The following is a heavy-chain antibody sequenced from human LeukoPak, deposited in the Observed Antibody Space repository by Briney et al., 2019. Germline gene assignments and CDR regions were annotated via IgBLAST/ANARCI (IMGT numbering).Heavy chain of an antibody. D-gene: IGHD5-12*01. V-gene: IGHV4-61*01. CDR2: IYYSGST. CDR1: GGSISSSSYY. J-gene: IGHJ4*02. Sequence: SETLSLTCTVSGGSISSSSYYWSWIRQPPGKGLEWIGYIYYSGSTNYNPSLKSRVTISVDTSKNQFSLKLSSVTAADTAVYYCARSVATIPIDYWGQGTLVTVSS. CDR3: ARSVATIPIDY.